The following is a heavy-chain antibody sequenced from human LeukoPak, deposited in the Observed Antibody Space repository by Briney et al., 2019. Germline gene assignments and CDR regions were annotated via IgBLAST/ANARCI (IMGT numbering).Heavy chain of an antibody. J-gene: IGHJ4*02. CDR2: ISRDGSST. V-gene: IGHV3-74*01. CDR3: ARAVSGSSPSDY. Sequence: GGSLRLSCAASGFTFSSYWMHWVRQGPGKGLVWVAHISRDGSSTNYADSVKGRFTISRDNSKNTLYLQMNSLRAEDTAVYYCARAVSGSSPSDYWGQGTLVTVSS. D-gene: IGHD3-16*01. CDR1: GFTFSSYW.